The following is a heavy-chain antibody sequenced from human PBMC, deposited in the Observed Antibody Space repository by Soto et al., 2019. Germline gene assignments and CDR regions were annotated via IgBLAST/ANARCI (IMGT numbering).Heavy chain of an antibody. V-gene: IGHV3-30*03. Sequence: QVQLVESGGGVVQPGKSLTLSCAASGFSLSSYSVNWVRQAPGKGLEWVAIMSFDGSNKFYGDSVKGRFTISRDNPKNTVSLQMTSLRTEDTAVYYWARDHSPEVVADAFNIWGRVTTVTGSS. CDR2: MSFDGSNK. CDR3: ARDHSPEVVADAFNI. D-gene: IGHD2-2*01. CDR1: GFSLSSYS. J-gene: IGHJ3*02.